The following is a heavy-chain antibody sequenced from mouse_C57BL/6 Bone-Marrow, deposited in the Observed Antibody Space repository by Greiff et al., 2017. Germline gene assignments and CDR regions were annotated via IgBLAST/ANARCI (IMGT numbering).Heavy chain of an antibody. V-gene: IGHV1-42*01. CDR2: INPSTGGT. J-gene: IGHJ2*01. Sequence: VQLQQSGPELVKPGASVKISCKASGYSFTGYYMNWVKQSPEKSLEWIGEINPSTGGTTYNQKFKGKATLTVDKSSSTAYMQLKSLTSEDSAVYYCARSLLDYWGQGTTLTVSS. CDR1: GYSFTGYY. D-gene: IGHD2-1*01. CDR3: ARSLLDY.